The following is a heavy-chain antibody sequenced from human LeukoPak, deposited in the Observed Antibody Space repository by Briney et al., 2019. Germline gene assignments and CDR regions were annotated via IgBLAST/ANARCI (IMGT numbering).Heavy chain of an antibody. D-gene: IGHD2-8*01. V-gene: IGHV4-59*08. CDR3: ARLSRSYFHY. CDR2: IYYSGST. CDR1: GGSISGYY. J-gene: IGHJ4*02. Sequence: SEALSLTCTVSGGSISGYYWSWIRQPPGKGLEWIGCIYYSGSTNYNPSLKSRVTISLDTSKSQFSLKLSSVTAADTAVYYCARLSRSYFHYWGQGTLVTVSS.